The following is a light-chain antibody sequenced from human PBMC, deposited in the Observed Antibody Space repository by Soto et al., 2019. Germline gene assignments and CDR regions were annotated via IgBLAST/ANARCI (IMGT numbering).Light chain of an antibody. CDR1: SSNIGSNY. Sequence: QSVLTQPPSASGTPGQRVTISCAGSSSNIGSNYVHWYQQLPGTAPKLLIYLNDQRPSGVPDRFSGSKSGTSASLAISGLRSEDESDYFCAACHGRLAGRFVFGAGTNVTVL. V-gene: IGLV1-47*02. CDR2: LND. J-gene: IGLJ1*01. CDR3: AACHGRLAGRFV.